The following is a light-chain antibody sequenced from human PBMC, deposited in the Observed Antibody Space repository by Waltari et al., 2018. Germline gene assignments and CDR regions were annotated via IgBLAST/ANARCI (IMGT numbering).Light chain of an antibody. CDR3: QQFYANPLI. Sequence: IQLTQSPSSLSASVGDRVTIPCRASQGLSSALAWYQQKPGKPPNLLIYDASTLRNGVPSRFSGRGSGTEFTLTISSLQPEDFATYYCQQFYANPLIFGGGTKVGIK. J-gene: IGKJ4*01. CDR1: QGLSSA. V-gene: IGKV1-13*02. CDR2: DAS.